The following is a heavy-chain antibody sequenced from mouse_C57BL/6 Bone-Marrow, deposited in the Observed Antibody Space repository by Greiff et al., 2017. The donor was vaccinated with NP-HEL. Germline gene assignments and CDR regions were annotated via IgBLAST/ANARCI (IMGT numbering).Heavy chain of an antibody. V-gene: IGHV1-69*01. D-gene: IGHD3-2*02. CDR3: ARWGAQDFDY. CDR1: GYTFTSYW. J-gene: IGHJ2*01. Sequence: QVQLQQPGAELVMPGASVKLSCKASGYTFTSYWMHWVKQRPGQGLEWIGEIDPSDSYTNYNQKFKGKSTLTVDKSSSTAYMQLSSLTAEDSAVYDCARWGAQDFDYGGQGTTLTVSS. CDR2: IDPSDSYT.